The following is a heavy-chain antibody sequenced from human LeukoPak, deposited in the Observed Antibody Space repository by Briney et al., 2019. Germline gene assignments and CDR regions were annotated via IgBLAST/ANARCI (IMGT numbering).Heavy chain of an antibody. Sequence: SETLSLTCTVSGGSISSYYWSWIRQPPGKGLEWIGYIYYSGSTNYNPSLKSRVTISVDTSKNQFSLKLSSVTAADTAVYYCASIQRYYYDSSGYYDTPFDYWGQGTLVTVSS. CDR1: GGSISSYY. V-gene: IGHV4-59*12. J-gene: IGHJ4*02. CDR2: IYYSGST. D-gene: IGHD3-22*01. CDR3: ASIQRYYYDSSGYYDTPFDY.